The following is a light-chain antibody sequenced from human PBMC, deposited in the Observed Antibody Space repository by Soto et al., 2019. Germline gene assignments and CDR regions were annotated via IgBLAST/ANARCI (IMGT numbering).Light chain of an antibody. J-gene: IGLJ2*01. CDR1: SSDVGGYNY. Sequence: QSVLTQPASVSGPPGQSITISCTGTSSDVGGYNYVSWYQQHPGKAPKLMIFEISNRPSEVSDRVSGSKSGNTASLTISGLQAEDEADYYCSSYTSSSVVFGGGTQLTVL. CDR3: SSYTSSSVV. V-gene: IGLV2-14*01. CDR2: EIS.